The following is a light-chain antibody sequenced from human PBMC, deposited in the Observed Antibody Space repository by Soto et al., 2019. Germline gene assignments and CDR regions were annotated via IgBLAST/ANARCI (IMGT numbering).Light chain of an antibody. CDR1: QSVLYSSNNKNY. CDR3: QQDYSSRT. J-gene: IGKJ1*01. V-gene: IGKV4-1*01. CDR2: WAS. Sequence: DIVMTQSPDSLAVSLGERATINCKSSQSVLYSSNNKNYLAWYQQRPGQPPKLLLYWASTRDSGVPDRFSGSGSGTDFTLTISSLQAEDVAVYYCQQDYSSRTFGQGTKVEIK.